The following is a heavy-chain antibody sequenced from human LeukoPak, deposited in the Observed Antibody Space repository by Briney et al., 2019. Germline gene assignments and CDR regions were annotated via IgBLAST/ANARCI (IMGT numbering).Heavy chain of an antibody. V-gene: IGHV1-2*02. J-gene: IGHJ6*03. CDR3: ARAPSWYYYMDV. Sequence: ASVKVSCKASGYTFTGYYMHWVRQAPGQGLEWMGWINPNSGGTNYAQKFQGRVTMTWDTSISTAYMELSRLRSDDTAVYYCARAPSWYYYMDVWGKGTTVTVSS. CDR1: GYTFTGYY. CDR2: INPNSGGT.